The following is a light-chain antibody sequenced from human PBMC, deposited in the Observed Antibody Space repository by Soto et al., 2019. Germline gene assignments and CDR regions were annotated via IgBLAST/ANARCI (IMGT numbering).Light chain of an antibody. V-gene: IGLV2-14*01. J-gene: IGLJ2*01. CDR3: RSSTSSGNVV. Sequence: QSALTQPASVSGSPGQSITISCTGTSSDVGGYNYVSWYQQNPGKAPKLMIYDVSNRPSGVSNRFSGSQSGNTASLTISGAQAEDEADYYCRSSTSSGNVVFGGGTKLTVL. CDR1: SSDVGGYNY. CDR2: DVS.